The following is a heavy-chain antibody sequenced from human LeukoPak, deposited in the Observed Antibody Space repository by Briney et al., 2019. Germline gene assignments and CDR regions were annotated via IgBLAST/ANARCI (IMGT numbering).Heavy chain of an antibody. CDR3: ARDGGGAEAGFDY. CDR2: IYYSGST. J-gene: IGHJ4*02. CDR1: GGSLSSGSYY. D-gene: IGHD3-16*01. Sequence: PSETLSLTCTVSGGSLSSGSYYWSWLRQPPGKGLEWIGHIYYSGSTNYNPSLKSRVTISKDTSKTQFSLKLSSVTAADTPVYYCARDGGGAEAGFDYGGQGTLVTVPS. V-gene: IGHV4-61*01.